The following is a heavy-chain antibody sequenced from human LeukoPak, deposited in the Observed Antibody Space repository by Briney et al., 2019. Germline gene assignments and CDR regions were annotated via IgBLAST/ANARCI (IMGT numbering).Heavy chain of an antibody. V-gene: IGHV4-38-2*02. CDR1: GYSISSGYY. J-gene: IGHJ3*02. CDR3: AREGSVGAFDI. CDR2: IYHSGST. Sequence: PSETLFLTCTVSGYSISSGYYWGWIRQPPGKGLEWIGSIYHSGSTYYNPSLKSRVTISVDTSKNQFSLKLSSVTAADTVVYYCAREGSVGAFDIWGQGTMVTVSS. D-gene: IGHD3-10*01.